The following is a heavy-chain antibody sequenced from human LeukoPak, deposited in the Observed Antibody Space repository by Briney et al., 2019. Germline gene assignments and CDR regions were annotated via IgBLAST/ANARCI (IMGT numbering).Heavy chain of an antibody. Sequence: GASVKVSCKASGYTFTSYDINWVRQATGQGLEWMGWMNPNSGNTGYAQKFQARVSMTRNTSISTAYMELSSLRSEDTAVYYCTRGLVVLSATSWPFDIWGHGTMVTVSS. CDR1: GYTFTSYD. CDR3: TRGLVVLSATSWPFDI. J-gene: IGHJ3*02. D-gene: IGHD2-15*01. CDR2: MNPNSGNT. V-gene: IGHV1-8*01.